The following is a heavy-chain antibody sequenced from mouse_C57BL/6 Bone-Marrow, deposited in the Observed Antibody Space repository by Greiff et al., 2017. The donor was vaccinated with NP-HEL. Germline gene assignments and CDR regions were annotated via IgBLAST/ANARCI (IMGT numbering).Heavy chain of an antibody. D-gene: IGHD2-1*01. CDR1: GYTFTDYY. Sequence: VQLQQSGPELVKPGASVKISCKASGYTFTDYYMNWVKQSHGKSLEWIGDINPNNGGTSYNQKFKGKATLTVDKSSSTASMELRSLTSEDSAVYYCAREYGNWGQGTTLTVSS. CDR3: AREYGN. V-gene: IGHV1-26*01. J-gene: IGHJ2*01. CDR2: INPNNGGT.